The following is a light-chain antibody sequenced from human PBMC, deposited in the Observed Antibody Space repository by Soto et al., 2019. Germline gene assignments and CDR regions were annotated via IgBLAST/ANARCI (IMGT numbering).Light chain of an antibody. CDR1: QSVSSY. CDR3: QQYGSSPAT. V-gene: IGKV3-20*01. Sequence: EMVLTQSPVTLSLSPGERATLSCRASQSVSSYLAWYQQKPGQAPRLLIYGASSRATGIPDRFSGSGSGTDFTLTISRLEPEDFAVYYCQQYGSSPATFGGGTKADIK. J-gene: IGKJ4*01. CDR2: GAS.